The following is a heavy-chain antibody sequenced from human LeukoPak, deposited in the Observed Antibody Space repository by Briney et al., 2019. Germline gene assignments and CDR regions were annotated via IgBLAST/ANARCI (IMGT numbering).Heavy chain of an antibody. CDR3: ARQGWDTAMVSGGDY. Sequence: SETLSLTCTVSGDSINSSNYYWGWIRQPPGKGLEWIGSIYYSGSTYYNPSLKSRVTISVDTSKNQFSLKLSSVTAADTAVYYCARQGWDTAMVSGGDYWGQGTLVTVSS. CDR1: GDSINSSNYY. J-gene: IGHJ4*02. CDR2: IYYSGST. V-gene: IGHV4-39*01. D-gene: IGHD5-18*01.